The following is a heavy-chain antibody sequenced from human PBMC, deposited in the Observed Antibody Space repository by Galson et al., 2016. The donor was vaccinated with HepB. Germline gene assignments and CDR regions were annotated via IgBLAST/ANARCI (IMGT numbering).Heavy chain of an antibody. D-gene: IGHD2-15*01. Sequence: ETLSLTCAVHGGSFRGFYWTWIRQSPGKGLEWIGEMDHSGGSNYNPSLKSRVTILVETSKNQFSLKMNSVTAADTALYYCVQGPRNVDVGVAATPIQIDAFDIWAQGTMVIVSS. CDR1: GGSFRGFY. CDR3: VQGPRNVDVGVAATPIQIDAFDI. V-gene: IGHV4-34*01. CDR2: MDHSGGS. J-gene: IGHJ3*02.